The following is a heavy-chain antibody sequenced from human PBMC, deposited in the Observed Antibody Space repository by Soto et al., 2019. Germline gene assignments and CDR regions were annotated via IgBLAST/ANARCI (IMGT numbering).Heavy chain of an antibody. V-gene: IGHV4-4*02. CDR1: GGSIISSHW. CDR2: IYHNGET. J-gene: IGHJ4*02. Sequence: NPSETLSLTCAVSGGSIISSHWWTWVRQSPGKGLEWVGEIYHNGETNYNPSFKSLLTISVDTSRNQFSLHLNPVTARDTATYFCARGPQYWGPGKVVTVSS. CDR3: ARGPQY.